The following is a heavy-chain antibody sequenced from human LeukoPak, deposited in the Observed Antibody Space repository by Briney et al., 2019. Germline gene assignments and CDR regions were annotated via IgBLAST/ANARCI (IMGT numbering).Heavy chain of an antibody. D-gene: IGHD3-10*01. CDR2: INTNTGNP. Sequence: ASVNVSCKASGYTFISYAMNWVRQAPGQGLECMGWINTNTGNPTYAQGFTGRFVFSLDTSVSTAYLQISSLKAEDTAVYYCARGSGHQPLLQVSNQKNDYWGQGTLVTVSS. CDR3: ARGSGHQPLLQVSNQKNDY. V-gene: IGHV7-4-1*02. J-gene: IGHJ4*02. CDR1: GYTFISYA.